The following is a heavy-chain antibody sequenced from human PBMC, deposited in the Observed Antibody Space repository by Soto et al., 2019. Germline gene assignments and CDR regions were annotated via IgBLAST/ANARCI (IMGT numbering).Heavy chain of an antibody. Sequence: GASVKVSCKASGYTFTSYAMHWVRQAPGQGLEWMGWINAGNGNTKYSQKFQGRVTITRDTSASTAYMELSSLRSEDTAVYYCARGLGLYYFDYWGQGTRVTVSS. V-gene: IGHV1-3*01. J-gene: IGHJ4*02. D-gene: IGHD1-26*01. CDR2: INAGNGNT. CDR1: GYTFTSYA. CDR3: ARGLGLYYFDY.